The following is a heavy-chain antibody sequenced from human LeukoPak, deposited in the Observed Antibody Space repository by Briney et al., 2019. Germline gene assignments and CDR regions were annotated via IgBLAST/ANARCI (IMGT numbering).Heavy chain of an antibody. D-gene: IGHD3-22*01. CDR2: ISSTSSHV. CDR1: GFSFSSYS. Sequence: GGSLRLSCVGSGFSFSSYSMNWVRQAPGKGLEWVSSISSTSSHVYYTDSVKGRFTISRDNAKNSLYLQMNSLRAEDTAVYYCARDFTHYDSSGYLTGGFDYWGQGTLVTVSS. J-gene: IGHJ4*02. CDR3: ARDFTHYDSSGYLTGGFDY. V-gene: IGHV3-21*01.